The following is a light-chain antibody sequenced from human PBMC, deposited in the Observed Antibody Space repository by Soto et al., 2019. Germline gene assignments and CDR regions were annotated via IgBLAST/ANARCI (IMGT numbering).Light chain of an antibody. J-gene: IGKJ5*01. CDR2: GAS. V-gene: IGKV3-20*01. CDR3: QQHETLIT. Sequence: EIVLTQSPGILSLSPGERASLSCGASQSISSSFLAWYQQKPGQAPRLLIYGASSRATGIPDRFSGSGSGTDFALTISRLEPEDFAVYYCQQHETLITFGQGTRLEIK. CDR1: QSISSSF.